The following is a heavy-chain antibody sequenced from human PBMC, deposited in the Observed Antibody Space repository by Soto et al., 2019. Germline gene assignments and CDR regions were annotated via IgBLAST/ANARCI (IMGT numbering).Heavy chain of an antibody. D-gene: IGHD6-13*01. V-gene: IGHV4-39*01. Sequence: QLQLQESGPGLVKPSETLSLTCTVSGGSISSSSYYWGWIRQPPGKGLEWIGSIYYSGSTYYNPSLESRVTISVDTSKNQFSLKLSSVTAADTAVYYCARQQLVPDYFDYWGQGTLVTVSS. CDR3: ARQQLVPDYFDY. CDR2: IYYSGST. J-gene: IGHJ4*02. CDR1: GGSISSSSYY.